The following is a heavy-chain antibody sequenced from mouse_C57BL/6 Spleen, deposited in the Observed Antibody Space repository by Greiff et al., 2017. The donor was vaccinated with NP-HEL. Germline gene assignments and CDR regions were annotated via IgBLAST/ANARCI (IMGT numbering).Heavy chain of an antibody. CDR3: ARGGIYYGSSYWYFDV. D-gene: IGHD1-1*01. Sequence: EVQLVESGGGLVKPGGSLKLSCAASGFTFSDYGMHWVRQAPEKGLEWVAYISSGSSTIYYADTVKGRFTISRDNAKNTLFLQMTSLRSEDTAMYYCARGGIYYGSSYWYFDVWGTGTTVTVSS. CDR1: GFTFSDYG. J-gene: IGHJ1*03. V-gene: IGHV5-17*01. CDR2: ISSGSSTI.